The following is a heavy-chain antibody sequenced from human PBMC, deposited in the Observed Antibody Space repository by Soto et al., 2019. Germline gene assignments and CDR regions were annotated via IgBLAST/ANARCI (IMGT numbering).Heavy chain of an antibody. V-gene: IGHV1-58*01. Sequence: ASVKVSCKASGFTFTSSAVQWVRQARGQRLEWIGWIVVGSGNTNYAQKFQERVTITRDMSTSTAYMELSSLRSEDTAVYYCAADPDCSGGSCYGWYWGQGTLVTVSS. D-gene: IGHD2-15*01. CDR3: AADPDCSGGSCYGWY. CDR2: IVVGSGNT. CDR1: GFTFTSSA. J-gene: IGHJ4*02.